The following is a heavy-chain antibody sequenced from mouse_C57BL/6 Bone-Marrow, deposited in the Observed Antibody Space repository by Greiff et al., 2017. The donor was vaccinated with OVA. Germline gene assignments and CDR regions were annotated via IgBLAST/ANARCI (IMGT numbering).Heavy chain of an antibody. D-gene: IGHD1-1*01. CDR3: ARGGSGSSYAWFAY. Sequence: QVQLQQSGAELVKPGASVKLSCKASGYTFTSYWMHWVKQRPGRGLEWIGRIDPNSGGTKYNEKFKSKATLTVDKPSSTAYMQLSSLTSEDSAVDYGARGGSGSSYAWFAYWGQGTLVTVSA. CDR2: IDPNSGGT. CDR1: GYTFTSYW. J-gene: IGHJ3*01. V-gene: IGHV1-72*01.